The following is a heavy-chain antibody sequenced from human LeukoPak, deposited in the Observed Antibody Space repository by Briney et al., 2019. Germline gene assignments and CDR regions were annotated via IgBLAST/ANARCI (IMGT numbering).Heavy chain of an antibody. D-gene: IGHD1-1*01. CDR3: ARHNVAYNRINWFDP. J-gene: IGHJ5*02. CDR1: GGSISSYY. V-gene: IGHV4-59*08. CDR2: IYYSGST. Sequence: PSETLSLTCTVSGGSISSYYWSWIRQPPGKGLEWIGYIYYSGSTYYNPSLKSRVTISVDTSKNQFSLKLSSVTAADTAVYYCARHNVAYNRINWFDPWGQGTLVTVSS.